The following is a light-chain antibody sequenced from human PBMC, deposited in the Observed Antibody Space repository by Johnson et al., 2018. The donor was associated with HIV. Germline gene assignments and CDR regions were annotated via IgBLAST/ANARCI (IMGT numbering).Light chain of an antibody. J-gene: IGLJ1*01. CDR1: SSNIGNNY. CDR3: GTWDSSLSAYV. V-gene: IGLV1-51*02. CDR2: ENN. Sequence: QSVLTQSPSVSAAPGQKVTISCSGSSSNIGNNYVSWYQQFPETAPKLLIYENNKRPSGIPDRFSGSKSGTSATLGITGLQTGDEADYYCGTWDSSLSAYVFGTGTKVTVL.